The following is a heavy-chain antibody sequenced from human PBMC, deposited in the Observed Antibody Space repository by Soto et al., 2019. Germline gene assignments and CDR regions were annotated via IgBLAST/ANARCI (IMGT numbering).Heavy chain of an antibody. V-gene: IGHV4-59*01. J-gene: IGHJ5*02. CDR1: GGSISSYY. CDR2: IYYSGST. Sequence: PSETLSLTCTVSGGSISSYYWSWIRQPPGKGLEWIGYIYYSGSTNYNPSLKSRVTISVDTSKNQFSLKLTSVTAADTAVYYCARTVLSSTWWFDPWGQGTLV. D-gene: IGHD6-13*01. CDR3: ARTVLSSTWWFDP.